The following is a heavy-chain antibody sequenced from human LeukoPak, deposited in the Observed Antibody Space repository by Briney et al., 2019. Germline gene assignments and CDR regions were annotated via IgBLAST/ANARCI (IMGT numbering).Heavy chain of an antibody. J-gene: IGHJ4*02. CDR3: VRDNRSYNFDY. CDR1: GFTFSRYW. D-gene: IGHD1-26*01. CDR2: IKSDGSST. Sequence: GGSLTLSCAASGFTFSRYWAHWVRHAPGGGLVWVSCIKSDGSSTSIADSAKGRFTISRDNAKNTVYLQMNSLRAEDTAVYYCVRDNRSYNFDYWGQGTLVTVSS. V-gene: IGHV3-74*01.